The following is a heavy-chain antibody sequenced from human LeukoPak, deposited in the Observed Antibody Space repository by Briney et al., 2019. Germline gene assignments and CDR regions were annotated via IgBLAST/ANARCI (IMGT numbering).Heavy chain of an antibody. V-gene: IGHV3-23*01. CDR3: ARGGGLDV. CDR2: ISGSGDNT. J-gene: IGHJ6*02. D-gene: IGHD3-16*01. Sequence: TGGSLRLPCAASGFTFSSYAMSWVRQAPGKGLEWVSGISGSGDNTYYADSVKGRFTISRDNAKNSLYLQMSNLRAEDTAVYFCARGGGLDVWGQGATVTVSS. CDR1: GFTFSSYA.